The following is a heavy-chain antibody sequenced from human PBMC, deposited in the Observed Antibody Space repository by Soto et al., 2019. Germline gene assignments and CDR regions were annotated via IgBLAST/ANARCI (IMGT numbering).Heavy chain of an antibody. CDR2: ITTSGSAT. D-gene: IGHD3-10*01. CDR1: GFTFSSYE. V-gene: IGHV3-48*03. Sequence: QLVESGGGLVQPGGSLRLYCAASGFTFSSYEMSWVRQAPGKGLEWVSYITTSGSATYYADSVKGRLTISRDNARNSVYLEMNSLRVEDTAVYYCAREAGVHDWPDPWGQGTQVTVSS. CDR3: AREAGVHDWPDP. J-gene: IGHJ5*02.